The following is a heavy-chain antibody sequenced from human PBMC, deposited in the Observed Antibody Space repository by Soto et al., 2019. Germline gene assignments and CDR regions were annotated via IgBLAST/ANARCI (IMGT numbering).Heavy chain of an antibody. Sequence: PGGSLRLSCAASGFTVSSNYMSWVRQAPGRGLECVSSISSGGSTYYTDSVKGRSAVSRDNSKNTLYLQMNGLRAEDTAVYYCARSTYCSGGGCYSGLFDYWGQGTLVTVSS. CDR3: ARSTYCSGGGCYSGLFDY. CDR2: ISSGGST. V-gene: IGHV3-66*01. CDR1: GFTVSSNY. D-gene: IGHD2-15*01. J-gene: IGHJ4*02.